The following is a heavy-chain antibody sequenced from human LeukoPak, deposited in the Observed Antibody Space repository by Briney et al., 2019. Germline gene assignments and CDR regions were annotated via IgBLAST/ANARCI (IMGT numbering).Heavy chain of an antibody. CDR1: GGSISSYY. V-gene: IGHV4-59*01. J-gene: IGHJ4*02. Sequence: SETLSLTCTVSGGSISSYYWSWIRQPPAKGLEWIGYIYYSGNTNYNPSLKSRVTISVDTSKNQFSLKLSSVTAADTAVYYCARDYDPPGLWGQGTLVTVS. D-gene: IGHD3-16*01. CDR2: IYYSGNT. CDR3: ARDYDPPGL.